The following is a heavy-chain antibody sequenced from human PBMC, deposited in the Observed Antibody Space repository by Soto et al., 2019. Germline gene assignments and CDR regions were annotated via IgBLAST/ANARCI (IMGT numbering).Heavy chain of an antibody. CDR2: INPYSGGA. V-gene: IGHV1-2*02. Sequence: ASVKVSCKASGYTFTGYFMHWVRQAPGQGLEWMGWINPYSGGADYAQSFQGRVTMTRDTSISTVYMELSRLRFDDTAVYYCAKSEHIVVVTAIPKVVDYWGQGTLVTVSS. CDR1: GYTFTGYF. D-gene: IGHD2-21*02. CDR3: AKSEHIVVVTAIPKVVDY. J-gene: IGHJ4*02.